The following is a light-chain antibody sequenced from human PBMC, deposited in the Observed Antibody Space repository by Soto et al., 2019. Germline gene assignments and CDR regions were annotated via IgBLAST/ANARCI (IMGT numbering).Light chain of an antibody. CDR1: SSNIGNNY. Sequence: QSVLTQPPSVSAAPGQKVTISCSGSSSNIGNNYVSWYQHLPGTAPKFLIYDNNRRPSGIPDRFSGSKSGTSATLGITGLQTGDEADYYCGTWDSSLGLYVFGTGTKGTVL. CDR3: GTWDSSLGLYV. CDR2: DNN. V-gene: IGLV1-51*01. J-gene: IGLJ1*01.